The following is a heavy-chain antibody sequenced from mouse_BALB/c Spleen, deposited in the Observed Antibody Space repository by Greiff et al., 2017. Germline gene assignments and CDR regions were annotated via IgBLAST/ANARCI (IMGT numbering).Heavy chain of an antibody. CDR1: GYTFTDYW. V-gene: IGHV1-69*01. CDR2: IDTSDSYT. D-gene: IGHD2-10*02. J-gene: IGHJ4*01. Sequence: VQLQQPGAELVMPGASVKMSCKASGYTFTDYWMHWVKQRPGQGLEWIGAIDTSDSYTSYNQKFKGKATLTVDESSSTAYMQLSSLTSEDSAVYYCARSYGNYGYYAMDYWGQGTSVTVSS. CDR3: ARSYGNYGYYAMDY.